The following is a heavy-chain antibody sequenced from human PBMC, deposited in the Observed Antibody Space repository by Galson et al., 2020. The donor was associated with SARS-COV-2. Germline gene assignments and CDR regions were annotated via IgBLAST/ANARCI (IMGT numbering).Heavy chain of an antibody. CDR2: ISYDGTTQ. CDR3: ARETDDHTSSWYDS. J-gene: IGHJ5*01. V-gene: IGHV3-30*04. CDR1: GFALSKSA. Sequence: GGSLRLSCAASGFALSKSAMHWVRQAPGKGLEWVAIISYDGTTQYNSDSVRGRFTISRDISKNTLYLQMNSLRPEDTAVYYCARETDDHTSSWYDSWGQGARVSVSS. D-gene: IGHD2-2*01.